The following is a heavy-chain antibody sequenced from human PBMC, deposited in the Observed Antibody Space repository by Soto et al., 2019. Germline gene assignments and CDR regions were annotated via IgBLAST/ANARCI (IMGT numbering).Heavy chain of an antibody. J-gene: IGHJ4*02. Sequence: GGSLRLSCAASGFTFSSYAMSCVRQAPGKGLEWVSAISGSGGSTYYADSVKGRFTISRDNSKNTLYLQMNSLRAEDTAVYYCAKDGSRRTYYYDSRRYGPIHYSGQGTFVTLS. CDR2: ISGSGGST. V-gene: IGHV3-23*01. D-gene: IGHD3-22*01. CDR3: AKDGSRRTYYYDSRRYGPIHY. CDR1: GFTFSSYA.